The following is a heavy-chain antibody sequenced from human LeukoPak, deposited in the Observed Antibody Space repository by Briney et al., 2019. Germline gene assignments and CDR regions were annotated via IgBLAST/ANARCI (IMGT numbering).Heavy chain of an antibody. D-gene: IGHD5-12*01. CDR2: IYHSGST. CDR1: GYSISSGYY. J-gene: IGHJ4*02. V-gene: IGHV4-38-2*01. Sequence: SETLSLTCAVSGYSISSGYYWGWIRQPPGKGLEWIGSIYHSGSTYCNPSLKSRVTISVDTSKNQFSLKLSSVTAADTAVYYCASGYDLSYFDYWGQGTLVTVSS. CDR3: ASGYDLSYFDY.